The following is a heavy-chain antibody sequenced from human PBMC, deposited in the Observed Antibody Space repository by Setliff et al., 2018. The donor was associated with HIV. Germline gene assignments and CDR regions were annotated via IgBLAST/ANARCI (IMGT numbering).Heavy chain of an antibody. CDR1: DDPISSCY. CDR3: ALTGHRLLRGYMDV. CDR2: LYVSGDT. V-gene: IGHV4-4*07. Sequence: SETLSLTCYVTDDPISSCYWSWVRQPAGKGLEWIGRLYVSGDTNYNPSLKSRVTMSLDMSKKHFSLKLKSVTAADTAVYYCALTGHRLLRGYMDVWGKGTTVTVSS. J-gene: IGHJ6*03. D-gene: IGHD2-15*01.